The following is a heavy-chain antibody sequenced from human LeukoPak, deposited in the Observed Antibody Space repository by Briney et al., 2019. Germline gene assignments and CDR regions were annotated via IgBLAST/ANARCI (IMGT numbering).Heavy chain of an antibody. J-gene: IGHJ1*01. CDR3: TTVTHFNL. D-gene: IGHD3-3*02. CDR1: GFTVSNSY. CDR2: IYSGGTT. V-gene: IGHV3-53*01. Sequence: GGSLRLSCAASGFTVSNSYVSWVRQAPGKGLEWVSGIYSGGTTYYRDSVKGRFTISRDNSKNTLYLQMNSLRAEDTAVYYCTTVTHFNLGGQGTLVTVSS.